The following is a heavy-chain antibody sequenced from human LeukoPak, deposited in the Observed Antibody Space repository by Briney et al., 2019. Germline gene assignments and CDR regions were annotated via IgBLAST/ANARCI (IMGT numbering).Heavy chain of an antibody. Sequence: SVKVSCKASGGTFSSYAISWVRQAPGQGLEWMGRIIPILGIANYAQKFQGRVTITADKSTSTAYMELSSLRSEDTAVNYCAVNSDSSVVPPNFWGQGTLVTVSS. CDR2: IIPILGIA. J-gene: IGHJ4*02. CDR3: AVNSDSSVVPPNF. V-gene: IGHV1-69*04. CDR1: GGTFSSYA. D-gene: IGHD3-22*01.